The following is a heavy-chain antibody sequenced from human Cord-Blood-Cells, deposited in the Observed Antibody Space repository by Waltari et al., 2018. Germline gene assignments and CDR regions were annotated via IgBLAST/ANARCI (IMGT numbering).Heavy chain of an antibody. D-gene: IGHD3-10*01. CDR1: GFSLSTSGVG. CDR3: AHCFGLEAVDI. CDR2: IYWDEDK. Sequence: QITLKESGPTLVKPTQTLTLTCTFSGFSLSTSGVGVGGIRQHPGKARELRALIYWDEDKGNCPSLKSRLTITKDTSKTQVVLTMTNMDPVDTATYYCAHCFGLEAVDIWGQGTMVTVCS. J-gene: IGHJ3*02. V-gene: IGHV2-5*02.